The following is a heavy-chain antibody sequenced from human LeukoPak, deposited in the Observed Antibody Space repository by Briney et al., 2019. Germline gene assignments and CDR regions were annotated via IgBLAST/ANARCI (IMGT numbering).Heavy chain of an antibody. CDR2: INHSGST. D-gene: IGHD3-16*01. Sequence: PSETLSLTCAVYGGSFSGYYWSWIRQPPGKGLEWIGEINHSGSTNYNPSLKSRVTISVDTSKNQFSLKLSSVTAADTAVYYCARLFGGAAANYYCYYYMDVWGKGTTVTISS. CDR1: GGSFSGYY. CDR3: ARLFGGAAANYYCYYYMDV. V-gene: IGHV4-34*01. J-gene: IGHJ6*03.